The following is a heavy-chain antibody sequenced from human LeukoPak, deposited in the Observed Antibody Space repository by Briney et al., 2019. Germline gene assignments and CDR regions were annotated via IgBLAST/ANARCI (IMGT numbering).Heavy chain of an antibody. CDR3: ARVLNSGWFFDF. Sequence: GGSLRLSCAASGFTFSSYAMSWVRQAPGKGLEWVSAITVISGSTYYADSVRGRFTISRDNSKNTVYLQMNSLRAEDTALYYCARVLNSGWFFDFWGQGTLVTVSS. D-gene: IGHD6-19*01. CDR2: ITVISGST. J-gene: IGHJ4*02. CDR1: GFTFSSYA. V-gene: IGHV3-23*01.